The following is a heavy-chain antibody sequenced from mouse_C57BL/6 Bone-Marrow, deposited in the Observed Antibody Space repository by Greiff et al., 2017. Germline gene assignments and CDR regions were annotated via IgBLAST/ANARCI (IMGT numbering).Heavy chain of an antibody. J-gene: IGHJ4*01. CDR1: GFSLSTFGMG. D-gene: IGHD1-1*01. Sequence: QVTLKVSGPGILQPSQTLSLTCSFSGFSLSTFGMGVGWIRQPSGKGLEWLAHIWWDDDKYYNPALKSRLTISKDTSKNQVFLKIANVDTADTATYYCASYYYYGSSYAMDYWGQGTSVTVSS. CDR3: ASYYYYGSSYAMDY. V-gene: IGHV8-8*01. CDR2: IWWDDDK.